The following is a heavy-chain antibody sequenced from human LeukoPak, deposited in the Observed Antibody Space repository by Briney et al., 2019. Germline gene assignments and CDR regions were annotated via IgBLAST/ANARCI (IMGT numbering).Heavy chain of an antibody. Sequence: KPSETLSLTCTVSGGSVSSSSYYWGWIRQPPGKGLEWIGSIYYSGSTYYNPSLKSRVTISVDTSKNQFSLKLSSVTAADTAVYCCARGGSGRCDAFDIWGQGTMVTVSS. D-gene: IGHD6-19*01. V-gene: IGHV4-39*07. CDR3: ARGGSGRCDAFDI. CDR2: IYYSGST. CDR1: GGSVSSSSYY. J-gene: IGHJ3*02.